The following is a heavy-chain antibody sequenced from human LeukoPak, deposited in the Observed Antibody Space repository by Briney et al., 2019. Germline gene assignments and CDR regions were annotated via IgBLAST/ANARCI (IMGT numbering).Heavy chain of an antibody. Sequence: SETLSLTCTVSGGSISSSSYYWGWIRQPPGKGLEWIGSIYYSGSTYYNPYLKSRVTISVDTSKNQFSLKLSSVTAADTAVYYCARLHPYPYGDGTWGQGTMVTVSS. D-gene: IGHD4-17*01. J-gene: IGHJ3*01. CDR2: IYYSGST. CDR1: GGSISSSSYY. CDR3: ARLHPYPYGDGT. V-gene: IGHV4-39*01.